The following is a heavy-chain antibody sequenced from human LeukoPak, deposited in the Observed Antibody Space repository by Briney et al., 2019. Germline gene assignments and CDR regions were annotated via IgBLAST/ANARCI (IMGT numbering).Heavy chain of an antibody. Sequence: GVSVKVSCKASGYTFTSYVMHWVRQAPGQRVEGMGWINAGNGNTKYSPNPQGRVTITRDKSASTAYMELSSLRSEDTAVYYCARDSRIMITFGGVIVENWFDPWGEGALGTVSS. D-gene: IGHD3-16*02. CDR1: GYTFTSYV. J-gene: IGHJ5*02. CDR2: INAGNGNT. V-gene: IGHV1-3*01. CDR3: ARDSRIMITFGGVIVENWFDP.